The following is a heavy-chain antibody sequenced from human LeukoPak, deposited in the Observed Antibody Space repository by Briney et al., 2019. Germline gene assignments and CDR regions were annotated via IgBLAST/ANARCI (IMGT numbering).Heavy chain of an antibody. CDR1: GLTFSNYS. CDR3: AKDLIDESSRYFDS. V-gene: IGHV3-30*02. J-gene: IGHJ4*02. CDR2: ILYDGSNE. Sequence: PGGSLRLSCAASGLTFSNYSMHWVRQAPGKGLEWVAYILYDGSNEYYADSVKGRFTISRDNSKNTLSLQMNSLRAEDTAVYYCAKDLIDESSRYFDSWGQGTLVTVSS. D-gene: IGHD2/OR15-2a*01.